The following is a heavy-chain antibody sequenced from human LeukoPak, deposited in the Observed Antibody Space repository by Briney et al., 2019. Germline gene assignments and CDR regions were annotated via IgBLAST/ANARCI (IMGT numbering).Heavy chain of an antibody. CDR2: IYSGGST. D-gene: IGHD4-11*01. Sequence: GGSLRLSCAASGFTFSSNYMSWVRQAPGKGLEWVSVIYSGGSTYYADSVKGRFTISRDNSKNTLYVQMNSLRAEDMAIYYCAKERDSAFDSWGRGTLVTVSS. J-gene: IGHJ4*02. CDR3: AKERDSAFDS. CDR1: GFTFSSNY. V-gene: IGHV3-53*01.